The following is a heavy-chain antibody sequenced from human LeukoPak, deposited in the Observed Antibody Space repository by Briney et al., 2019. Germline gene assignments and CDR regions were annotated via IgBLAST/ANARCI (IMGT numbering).Heavy chain of an antibody. Sequence: GGSLRLSCAASGFTVSSNYMSWVRQAPGKGLEWVSVIYSGGSTYYADSVKGRFTISRDNSKNTLYLQMNSLRAEDTAVYYCAIITPSSGWRRWGQGTLVTVSS. CDR1: GFTVSSNY. CDR2: IYSGGST. CDR3: AIITPSSGWRR. J-gene: IGHJ4*02. D-gene: IGHD6-19*01. V-gene: IGHV3-53*01.